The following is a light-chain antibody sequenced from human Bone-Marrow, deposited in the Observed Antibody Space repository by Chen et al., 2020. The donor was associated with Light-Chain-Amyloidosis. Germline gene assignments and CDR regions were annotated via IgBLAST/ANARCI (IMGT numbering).Light chain of an antibody. V-gene: IGKV3-20*01. CDR2: GTS. CDR1: QSVHSIY. Sequence: EIVLTQSPGTLSLSPGDIATLSCRSSQSVHSIYLAWYQQKPGQAPRVLIIGTSSRASGIPDRFSGSGSGTNFTLTISRLEPEDFAVYYCQQYEAPPQAFGQRTKVEI. J-gene: IGKJ1*01. CDR3: QQYEAPPQA.